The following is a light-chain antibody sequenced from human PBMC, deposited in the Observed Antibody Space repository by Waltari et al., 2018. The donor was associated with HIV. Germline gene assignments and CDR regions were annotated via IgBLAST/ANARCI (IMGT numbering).Light chain of an antibody. Sequence: QPKMTQAPSASKTPGQRITKSCSWCKSTIGNNLNSWYQQNPGAAPRLVMARNEQRPAGVPDRFSGTKSGTSAFLAITNLRLDDEATYVCASWDDNLRHWVFGGGTKLTVL. CDR3: ASWDDNLRHWV. V-gene: IGLV1-47*01. CDR1: KSTIGNNL. CDR2: RNE. J-gene: IGLJ3*02.